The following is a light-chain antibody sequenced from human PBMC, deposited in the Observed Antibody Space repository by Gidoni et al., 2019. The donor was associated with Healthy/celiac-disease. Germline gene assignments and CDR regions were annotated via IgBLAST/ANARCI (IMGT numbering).Light chain of an antibody. CDR1: QSVLYSSNNKNY. J-gene: IGKJ1*01. V-gene: IGKV4-1*01. CDR2: WAS. CDR3: QQYYSTLWT. Sequence: SLGEGATINCKSSQSVLYSSNNKNYLAWYQQKPGQPPKLLIYWASTRESGVPDRFSGSGSGTDFTLTISSLQAEDVAVYYCQQYYSTLWTFGQGTKVEIK.